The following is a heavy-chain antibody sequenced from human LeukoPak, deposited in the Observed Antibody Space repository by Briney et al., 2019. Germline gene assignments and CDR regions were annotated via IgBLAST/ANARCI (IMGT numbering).Heavy chain of an antibody. Sequence: SETLSLTCAVSGGSFRGYSWSWIRQPPGKGLEWIGEIDHSGSTNYNPSLKSRVTISVDTSKNQFSLKLSSVTAADTAVYYCARAGQGDFWSGLRYFDYWGQGTLVTVSS. CDR1: GGSFRGYS. CDR3: ARAGQGDFWSGLRYFDY. V-gene: IGHV4-34*01. J-gene: IGHJ4*02. D-gene: IGHD3-3*01. CDR2: IDHSGST.